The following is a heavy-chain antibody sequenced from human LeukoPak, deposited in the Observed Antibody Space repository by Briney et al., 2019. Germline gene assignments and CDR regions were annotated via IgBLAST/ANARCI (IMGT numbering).Heavy chain of an antibody. D-gene: IGHD6-13*01. CDR1: GFTVSSNY. CDR2: IYSGGST. V-gene: IGHV3-66*02. CDR3: ARDPQYSSSWNFDY. J-gene: IGHJ4*02. Sequence: GGSLRLSCAVSGFTVSSNYMSWARQAPGKGLEWVSVIYSGGSTYYADSVKGRFTISRDNSKNTLYLQMNSLRAEDTAVYYCARDPQYSSSWNFDYWGQGTLVTVSS.